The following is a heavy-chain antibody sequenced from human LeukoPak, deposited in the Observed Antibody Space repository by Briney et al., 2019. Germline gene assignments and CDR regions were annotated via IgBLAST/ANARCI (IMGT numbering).Heavy chain of an antibody. D-gene: IGHD2-2*02. Sequence: SETLSLTCAVSGGSISSYYWTWIRQPPGKGLEWIGYIYYSGSTNYNPSPKSRVTISVDKSKNQFSLNLSSVTAADTAVYYCARGGVVVPAAIMPHWFDPWGQGTLVTVSS. V-gene: IGHV4-59*01. CDR3: ARGGVVVPAAIMPHWFDP. CDR2: IYYSGST. CDR1: GGSISSYY. J-gene: IGHJ5*02.